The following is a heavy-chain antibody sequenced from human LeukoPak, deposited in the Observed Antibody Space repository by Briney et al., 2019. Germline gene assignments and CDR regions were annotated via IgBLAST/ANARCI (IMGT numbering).Heavy chain of an antibody. V-gene: IGHV4-4*07. CDR2: IYTSGST. D-gene: IGHD6-19*01. CDR3: ARGGAVAGTRGSYYYYYYYMDV. Sequence: SETLSLTCTVSGVSISSYYWSWIRQPAGKGLEWIGRIYTSGSTNYNPPLKSRVTISVDKSKNQFSLKLSSVTAADTAVYYCARGGAVAGTRGSYYYYYYYMDVWGKGTTVTVSS. J-gene: IGHJ6*03. CDR1: GVSISSYY.